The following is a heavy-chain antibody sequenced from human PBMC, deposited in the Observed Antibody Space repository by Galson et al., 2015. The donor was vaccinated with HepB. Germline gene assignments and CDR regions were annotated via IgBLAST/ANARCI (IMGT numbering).Heavy chain of an antibody. D-gene: IGHD2-15*01. CDR2: ISYDGSNK. V-gene: IGHV3-30-3*01. CDR3: AREGILSLDY. CDR1: GFTFSSYA. J-gene: IGHJ4*02. Sequence: SLRLSCAASGFTFSSYAMHWVRQAPGKGLEWVAVISYDGSNKYYADSVKGRFTISRDNSKNTLYLQMNSLRAEDTAVYYCAREGILSLDYWGQGTLVTVSS.